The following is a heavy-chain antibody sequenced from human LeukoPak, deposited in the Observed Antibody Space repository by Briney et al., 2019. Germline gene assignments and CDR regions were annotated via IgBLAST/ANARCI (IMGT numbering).Heavy chain of an antibody. CDR2: ISGSGGST. CDR3: AKALENFGGDCAQYYFDY. CDR1: GFTFSSYA. V-gene: IGHV3-23*01. Sequence: GGSLRHSCAASGFTFSSYAMSWVRQAPGKGLEWVSGISGSGGSTYYADSVRGRFTISRDNSKNTLFLQMSRLRAEDAAVYYCAKALENFGGDCAQYYFDYWGQGTLVTVSS. D-gene: IGHD2-21*02. J-gene: IGHJ4*02.